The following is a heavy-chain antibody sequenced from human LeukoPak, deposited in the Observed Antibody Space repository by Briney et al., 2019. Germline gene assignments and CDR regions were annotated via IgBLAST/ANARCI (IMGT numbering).Heavy chain of an antibody. Sequence: GESLKVSCKGSGYSFTSYWIGWVRQMPGKGLEWMGIIYPGDSDTRYSPSFQGQVTISADKSISTAYLQWSSLKASDTAMYYCARPSHGINDAFDIWGQGTMVTVSS. CDR3: ARPSHGINDAFDI. V-gene: IGHV5-51*01. J-gene: IGHJ3*02. D-gene: IGHD1-14*01. CDR1: GYSFTSYW. CDR2: IYPGDSDT.